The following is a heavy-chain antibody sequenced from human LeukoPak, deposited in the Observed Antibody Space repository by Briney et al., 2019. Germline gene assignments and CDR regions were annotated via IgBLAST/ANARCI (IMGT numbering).Heavy chain of an antibody. CDR3: ARRSNLGYCSGGSCRYFDY. V-gene: IGHV5-51*01. D-gene: IGHD2-15*01. CDR1: GYSFTSYW. Sequence: GESLKISCKGSGYSFTSYWIGWVRQMPGKVLEWMGIIYPGNSDTRYSPSFQGQVTISADKSISTAYLQWSSLKASDTAMYYCARRSNLGYCSGGSCRYFDYWGQGTLVTVSS. J-gene: IGHJ4*02. CDR2: IYPGNSDT.